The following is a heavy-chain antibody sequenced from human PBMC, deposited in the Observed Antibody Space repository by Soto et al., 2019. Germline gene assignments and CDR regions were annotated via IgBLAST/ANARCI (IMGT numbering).Heavy chain of an antibody. D-gene: IGHD3-10*01. V-gene: IGHV3-74*01. CDR3: ARSVRSGTYPYYYYAMDV. Sequence: EVQLVESGGGLVQPGGYLRLSCAASGFTFSPYWMHWVRQAPGKGLVWVSRIHSNGNTTTYADSVKGRFTISRDNAKNTLYLQMNSLRAEDTAVYYCARSVRSGTYPYYYYAMDVWCQGTTVTVSS. J-gene: IGHJ6*02. CDR2: IHSNGNTT. CDR1: GFTFSPYW.